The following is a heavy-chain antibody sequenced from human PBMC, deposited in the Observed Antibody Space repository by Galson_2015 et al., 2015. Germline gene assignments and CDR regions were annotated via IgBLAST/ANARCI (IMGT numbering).Heavy chain of an antibody. V-gene: IGHV3-48*02. CDR1: GFTFSTYS. CDR2: ISSGSSTI. CDR3: ARDLIAAAGTDWYFDL. Sequence: SLRLSCAASGFTFSTYSMNWVRQAPGKGLEWVSYISSGSSTIYYADSVKGRFTISRDNAKNSLYLQMNSLRDEDTAMYYCARDLIAAAGTDWYFDLWGRGTLVPVSS. J-gene: IGHJ2*01. D-gene: IGHD6-13*01.